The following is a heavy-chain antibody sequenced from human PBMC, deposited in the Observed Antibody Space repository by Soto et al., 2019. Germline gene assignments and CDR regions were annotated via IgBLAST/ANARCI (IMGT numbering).Heavy chain of an antibody. Sequence: QVQLQESGPGLVKPSQTLSLTCTVSGGSISSGGYYWSWIRQNPGKGLEWIGYIYYSGNTYYNPSLPRRFTISVDTSKNQFTLKLSSVTAADTAVYYCARVTLELRRGTIYYSYGMDVWGQGTTVTVSS. CDR1: GGSISSGGYY. J-gene: IGHJ6*02. CDR3: ARVTLELRRGTIYYSYGMDV. D-gene: IGHD1-7*01. V-gene: IGHV4-31*03. CDR2: IYYSGNT.